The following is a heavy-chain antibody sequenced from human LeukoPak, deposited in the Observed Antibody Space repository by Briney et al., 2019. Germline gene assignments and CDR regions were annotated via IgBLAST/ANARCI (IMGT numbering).Heavy chain of an antibody. CDR1: GYSISSGYY. V-gene: IGHV4-38-2*01. J-gene: IGHJ5*02. CDR2: IYHRGYT. Sequence: SETLSLTCVVSGYSISSGYYWGWIRQPPGRGLQWIGSIYHRGYTYYNPSLRSRLTIAVDTSNNQFSLRLTSVTAADTAVYYCARMFCGGDCNSFTVDWFDPWGQGTLVTVSS. D-gene: IGHD2-21*02. CDR3: ARMFCGGDCNSFTVDWFDP.